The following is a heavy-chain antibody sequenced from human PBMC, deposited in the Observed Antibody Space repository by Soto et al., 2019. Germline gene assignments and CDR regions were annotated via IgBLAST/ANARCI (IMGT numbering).Heavy chain of an antibody. V-gene: IGHV4-59*01. CDR3: ARSRGGYFDY. D-gene: IGHD3-22*01. CDR2: IYYSGST. J-gene: IGHJ4*02. Sequence: ASETLSLTCTVSGASISTYYWSWIRQPPGKGLEWIGYIYYSGSTNYNPSLKSRVTISVDTSKNQFSLKLSSVTAADTAVYYCARSRGGYFDYWGQGTLVTSPQ. CDR1: GASISTYY.